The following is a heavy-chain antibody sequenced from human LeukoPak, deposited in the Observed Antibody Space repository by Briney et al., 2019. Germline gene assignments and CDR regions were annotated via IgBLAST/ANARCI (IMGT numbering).Heavy chain of an antibody. J-gene: IGHJ4*02. V-gene: IGHV4-39*01. CDR3: ARHSVSGILTGSAFDY. D-gene: IGHD3-9*01. CDR2: IYYSGST. Sequence: KASETLSLTCTVSGGSISSSSYYWGWIRQPPGKGLEWIGSIYYSGSTYYNPSLKSRVTISVDTSKNQFSLKLSSVTAADTAVYYCARHSVSGILTGSAFDYWGQGTLVTVSS. CDR1: GGSISSSSYY.